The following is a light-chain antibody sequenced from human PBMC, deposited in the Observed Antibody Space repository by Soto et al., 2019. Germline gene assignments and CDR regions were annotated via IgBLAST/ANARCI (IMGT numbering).Light chain of an antibody. V-gene: IGKV3-15*01. CDR2: GAS. CDR3: QQYNQWPLT. Sequence: EKVMTQSPATLSVSPGERATLSCRASQSVSNNLAWFQQKPGQAPRLLIYGASTRTTGIPARFSGSGSGTEFTLTISSLQSEDFAVYYCQQYNQWPLTFGGGTKVEIK. CDR1: QSVSNN. J-gene: IGKJ4*01.